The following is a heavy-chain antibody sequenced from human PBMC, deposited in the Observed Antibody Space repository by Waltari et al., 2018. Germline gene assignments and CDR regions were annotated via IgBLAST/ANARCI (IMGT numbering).Heavy chain of an antibody. V-gene: IGHV4-39*07. D-gene: IGHD3-10*01. CDR1: GDSVLNSNYS. CDR2: IYYSGRS. J-gene: IGHJ4*02. CDR3: ARLSPPMWVRGVKGGYYFDY. Sequence: QLQLLESALGLVQPSEPLSLTCTVSGDSVLNSNYSCGRFRPPPGKGLEWIGNIYYSGRSSYNPSLKSRVIISVDTSKNQFSVRLTSVTAADTAVFYCARLSPPMWVRGVKGGYYFDYWGPGTLVTVSS.